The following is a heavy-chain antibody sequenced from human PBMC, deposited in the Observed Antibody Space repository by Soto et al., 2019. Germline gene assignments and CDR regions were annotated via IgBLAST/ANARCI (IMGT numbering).Heavy chain of an antibody. CDR1: GFSLSTSGVG. J-gene: IGHJ6*02. CDR2: IYWDDEK. CDR3: ALKSPNYYIGVDV. V-gene: IGHV2-5*02. Sequence: QITLKESGPTLMKPTQTLTLTCTFSGFSLSTSGVGVGWIRQPPGKALEWLALIYWDDEKRYSPSLKSRLTNTQDTHKNQVVLKMTNMEPVDTATYCCALKSPNYYIGVDVWGQGTTVTVSS.